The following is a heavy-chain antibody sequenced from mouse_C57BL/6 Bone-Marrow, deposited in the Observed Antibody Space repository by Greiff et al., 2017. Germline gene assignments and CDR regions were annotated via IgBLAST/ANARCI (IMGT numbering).Heavy chain of an antibody. Sequence: EVKLMESGGDLVKPGGSLKLSCAASGFTFSSYGMSWVRQTPDKRLEWVATISSGGSYTYYPDSVKGRFTISRDNAKNTLYLQMSSLKSEDTAMYYCARDGGPVYFDKWGRGKALTVSS. D-gene: IGHD1-1*02. CDR1: GFTFSSYG. V-gene: IGHV5-6*01. J-gene: IGHJ2*01. CDR3: ARDGGPVYFDK. CDR2: ISSGGSYT.